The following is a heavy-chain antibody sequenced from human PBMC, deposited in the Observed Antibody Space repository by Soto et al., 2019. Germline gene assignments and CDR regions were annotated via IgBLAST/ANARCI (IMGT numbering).Heavy chain of an antibody. CDR3: AGIFWFGDLLFGY. CDR1: DDSITSGAYY. CDR2: IQYRGST. V-gene: IGHV4-39*01. D-gene: IGHD3-10*01. J-gene: IGHJ4*02. Sequence: HLQLQESGPGLVKPSETLSLTCTVSDDSITSGAYYWGLIRQPPGKGLEWIGTIQYRGSTYYNPSLKSRRTMCLDRSKNQFSLRSTSVTAADAAVYFCAGIFWFGDLLFGYLSQSTPVTVSP.